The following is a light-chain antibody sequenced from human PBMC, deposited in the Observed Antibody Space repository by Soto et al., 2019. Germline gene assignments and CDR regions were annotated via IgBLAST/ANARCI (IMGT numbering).Light chain of an antibody. Sequence: DIVMTQSPDSLTVSLGEMATITCKSSQRVLYSSNTKNYIAWYQQKPGQPPKLLIYWASSREPGVPDRFSGSVSGTDFTLSISSLQAEYVAAYYCQQYYNIHHTFGQGTKLEIK. J-gene: IGKJ2*01. CDR2: WAS. CDR1: QRVLYSSNTKNY. CDR3: QQYYNIHHT. V-gene: IGKV4-1*01.